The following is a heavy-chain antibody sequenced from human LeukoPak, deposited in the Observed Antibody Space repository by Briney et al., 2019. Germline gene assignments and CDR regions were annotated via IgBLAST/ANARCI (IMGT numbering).Heavy chain of an antibody. J-gene: IGHJ5*02. CDR1: RYTFTSYD. V-gene: IGHV1-8*01. CDR3: ARKNYGSNRWFDP. Sequence: ASVKVSCKASRYTFTSYDINWVRQAPGQGLKWMGWMNPNSGNTGYAQKFQGRVTMTRNTSVSTAYMELSSLRSEDTAVYYCARKNYGSNRWFDPWDQGTLVTVSS. CDR2: MNPNSGNT. D-gene: IGHD4/OR15-4a*01.